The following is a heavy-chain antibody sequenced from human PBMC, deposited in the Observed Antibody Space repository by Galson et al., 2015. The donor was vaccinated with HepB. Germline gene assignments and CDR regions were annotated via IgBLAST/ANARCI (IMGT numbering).Heavy chain of an antibody. CDR1: GLTFSDDY. V-gene: IGHV3-11*01. CDR3: ARHGEATTAAFDT. CDR2: ISSGDNTI. D-gene: IGHD1-1*01. Sequence: SLRLSCAASGLTFSDDYMSWIRQAPGKGLEWLSYISSGDNTIYYADSVKGRFTISRDNAKNSLYLQMNSLRAEDTAVYYCARHGEATTAAFDTWGRGTLVTVSS. J-gene: IGHJ4*02.